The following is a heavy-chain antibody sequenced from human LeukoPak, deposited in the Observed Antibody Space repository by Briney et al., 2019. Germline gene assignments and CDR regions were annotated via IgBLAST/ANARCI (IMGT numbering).Heavy chain of an antibody. CDR2: INHSGST. CDR1: GGSFSGYY. D-gene: IGHD2-15*01. Sequence: SETLSLTCAVYGGSFSGYYWSWIRQPPGKGLEWIGEINHSGSTNYNPSLKSRVTISVDTSKNQFSLKLSSVTAADTAVYYCATINVVVVADFSTDVWGQGTTVTVSS. V-gene: IGHV4-34*01. CDR3: ATINVVVVADFSTDV. J-gene: IGHJ6*02.